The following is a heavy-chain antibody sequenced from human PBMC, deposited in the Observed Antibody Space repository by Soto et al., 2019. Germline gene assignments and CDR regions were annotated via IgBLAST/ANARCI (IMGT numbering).Heavy chain of an antibody. CDR2: IYSGGRD. CDR3: ARGRSRWDY. Sequence: SETLSLTCTVSGGSISSFYWSWIRQPAGKGLEWIGRIYSGGRDNYNPCLKSRVARSVDPSKNQFSQRLSSVTAADTAMYYCARGRSRWDYWGQGTLVTVSS. V-gene: IGHV4-4*07. J-gene: IGHJ4*02. D-gene: IGHD6-13*01. CDR1: GGSISSFY.